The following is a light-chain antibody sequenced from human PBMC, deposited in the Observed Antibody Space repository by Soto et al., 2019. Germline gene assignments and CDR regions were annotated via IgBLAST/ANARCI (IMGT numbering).Light chain of an antibody. CDR2: KVS. V-gene: IGLV2-14*02. J-gene: IGLJ1*01. CDR3: SSYTTSSTYV. Sequence: ALTQPASVSGSPGQSITISCTGTSSDVGTCNLVSWYQQYAGKAPKLIIYKVSNRPSGVSNRFSGSKSGNTASLTISGLQAADEADYYCSSYTTSSTYVFGTGTKVTVL. CDR1: SSDVGTCNL.